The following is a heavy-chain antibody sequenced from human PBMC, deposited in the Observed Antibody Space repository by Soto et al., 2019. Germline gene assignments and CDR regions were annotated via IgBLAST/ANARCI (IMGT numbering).Heavy chain of an antibody. V-gene: IGHV3-66*01. Sequence: GGSLRLSCAASGFTVSSNYRSWVRQAPGKGLEWVSVIYSGGSTYYADSVKGRFTISRDNSKNTLYLQMNSLRAEDTAVYYCARDYESTMTTHNDFDIWGQGTMLTVSS. D-gene: IGHD4-17*01. CDR1: GFTVSSNY. CDR3: ARDYESTMTTHNDFDI. J-gene: IGHJ3*02. CDR2: IYSGGST.